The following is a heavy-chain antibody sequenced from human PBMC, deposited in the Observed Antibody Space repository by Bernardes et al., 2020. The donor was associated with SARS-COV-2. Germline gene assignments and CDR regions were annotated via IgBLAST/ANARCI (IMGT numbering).Heavy chain of an antibody. V-gene: IGHV4-59*01. J-gene: IGHJ6*02. Sequence: WGSLRLTCTVSGGSISSSYWSWIRQPPGTGLEWIGYIYYSGRTNYNPSLKSRVTISVDTTKNQFSLKMSSVTAADTAVYYCARYAGGSSGWYQVYYGMDVWGQGTTVTVSS. CDR2: IYYSGRT. CDR1: GGSISSSY. D-gene: IGHD6-19*01. CDR3: ARYAGGSSGWYQVYYGMDV.